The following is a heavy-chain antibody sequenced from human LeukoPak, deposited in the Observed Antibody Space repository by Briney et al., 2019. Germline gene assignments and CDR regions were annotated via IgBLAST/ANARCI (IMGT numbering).Heavy chain of an antibody. J-gene: IGHJ6*03. CDR1: GGSISSSSYY. CDR3: ARETRDSSGYYYYYYYMDV. V-gene: IGHV4-39*07. Sequence: SETLSLTCTVSGGSISSSSYYWGWIRQPPGKGLEWIGSIYYSGSTYYNPSLKSRVTISVDTSKNQFSLKLSSVTAADTAVYYCARETRDSSGYYYYYYYMDVWGKGTTVTVSS. D-gene: IGHD3-22*01. CDR2: IYYSGST.